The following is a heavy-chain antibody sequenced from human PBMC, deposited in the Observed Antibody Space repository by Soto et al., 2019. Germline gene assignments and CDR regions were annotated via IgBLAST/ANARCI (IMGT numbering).Heavy chain of an antibody. CDR1: GYTFTGYY. Sequence: ASVKVSCKASGYTFTGYYMHWVRQAPGQGLEWMGWINPNSGGTNYAQKFQGRVTMTRDTSISTAYMELSRLRSDDTAVYYCARDEYYYDSSGFPYYYGMDVWGQGTTVTVSS. D-gene: IGHD3-22*01. CDR2: INPNSGGT. CDR3: ARDEYYYDSSGFPYYYGMDV. V-gene: IGHV1-2*02. J-gene: IGHJ6*02.